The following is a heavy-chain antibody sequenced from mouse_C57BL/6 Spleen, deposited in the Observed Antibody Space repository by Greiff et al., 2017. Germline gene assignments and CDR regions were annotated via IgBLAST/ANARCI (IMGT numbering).Heavy chain of an antibody. CDR2: ISSGGDYI. V-gene: IGHV5-9-1*02. CDR1: GFTFSSYA. J-gene: IGHJ2*01. CDR3: TRDSPSLGYFDY. Sequence: EVHLVESGEGLVKPGGSLKLSCAASGFTFSSYAMSWVRQTPEKRLEWVAYISSGGDYIYYADTVKGRFTISRNNARNTLYLQMSSLKSEDTAMYYCTRDSPSLGYFDYWGQGTTLTVSS. D-gene: IGHD4-1*01.